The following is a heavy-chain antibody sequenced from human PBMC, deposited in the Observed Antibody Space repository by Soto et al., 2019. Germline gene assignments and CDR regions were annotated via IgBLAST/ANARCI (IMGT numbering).Heavy chain of an antibody. D-gene: IGHD3-16*01. J-gene: IGHJ3*02. CDR3: ARARRGGGGGNAFDI. CDR1: GFTVSSNY. V-gene: IGHV3-53*01. CDR2: IYSGGST. Sequence: GGSLRLSCAASGFTVSSNYMSWVRQAPGKGLEWVSVIYSGGSTYYADSVKGRFTISRDNSKNTLYLQMNSLRAEDTAVYYCARARRGGGGGNAFDIWGQGTMVTVSS.